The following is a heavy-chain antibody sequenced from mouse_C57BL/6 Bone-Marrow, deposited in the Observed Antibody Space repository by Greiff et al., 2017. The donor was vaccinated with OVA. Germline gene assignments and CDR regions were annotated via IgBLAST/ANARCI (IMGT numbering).Heavy chain of an antibody. CDR1: GSTFTRYW. CDR2: IYPSDSAT. Sequence: QVQLQQPGAELVRPGSSVKLSCKASGSTFTRYWLDWVKQRPGQGLEWIGNIYPSDSATHYNQKFKDKATLTVDKSSSTAYMQLSSLTSEDSAVYYCARLRDYWGQGTTLTVSA. CDR3: ARLRDY. J-gene: IGHJ2*01. D-gene: IGHD1-1*01. V-gene: IGHV1-61*01.